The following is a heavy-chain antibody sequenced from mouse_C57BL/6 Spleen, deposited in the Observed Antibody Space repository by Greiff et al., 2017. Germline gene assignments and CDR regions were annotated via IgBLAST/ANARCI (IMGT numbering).Heavy chain of an antibody. CDR1: GYAFSSSW. Sequence: QVQLQQSGPELVKPGASVKISCKASGYAFSSSWMNWVKQRPGKGLEWIGRIYPGDGDTNDNGKFKGKATLTADKSSSTAYMQLSSLTSEDSAVYFCAAARPIYDGYPYYAMDYWGQGTSVTVSS. D-gene: IGHD2-3*01. J-gene: IGHJ4*01. CDR2: IYPGDGDT. V-gene: IGHV1-82*01. CDR3: AAARPIYDGYPYYAMDY.